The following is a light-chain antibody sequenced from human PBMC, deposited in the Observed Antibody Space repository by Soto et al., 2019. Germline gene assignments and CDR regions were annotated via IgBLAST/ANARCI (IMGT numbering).Light chain of an antibody. CDR2: SNN. CDR3: AAWDDSLNVLYV. CDR1: SSNIGSNT. Sequence: QPVLTQPPSASGTPGQRVTISCSGSSSNIGSNTVNWYQQLPGTAPKLLIYSNNQRPSGVPDRFSGSKSGTSASLAISGLQSKDEADYYCAAWDDSLNVLYVFGTGTKLTVL. V-gene: IGLV1-44*01. J-gene: IGLJ1*01.